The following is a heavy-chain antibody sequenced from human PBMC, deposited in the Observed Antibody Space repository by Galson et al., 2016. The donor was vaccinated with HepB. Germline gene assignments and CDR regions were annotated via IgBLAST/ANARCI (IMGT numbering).Heavy chain of an antibody. CDR3: ARDPGDGYNLPYDY. V-gene: IGHV1-2*02. J-gene: IGHJ4*02. D-gene: IGHD5-24*01. Sequence: SVKVSCKASGYTFTGYYIYWVRQAAGQGLEWMGWINPKTGGTNYAQTFQGRVTMTRDTSTSTVYMELSSLRSEDTAVYYCARDPGDGYNLPYDYWGQGTLVTVSS. CDR2: INPKTGGT. CDR1: GYTFTGYY.